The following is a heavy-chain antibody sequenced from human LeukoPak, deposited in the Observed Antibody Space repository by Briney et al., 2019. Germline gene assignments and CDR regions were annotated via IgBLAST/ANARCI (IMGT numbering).Heavy chain of an antibody. J-gene: IGHJ4*02. V-gene: IGHV4-34*01. CDR2: INHSGST. Sequence: PSETLSLTCAVYGGSFSGYYWSWIRQPPGKGLEWIGEINHSGSTNYNPSLKSRVTISVDTSKNQFSLKLSSVTAADTAVYYCARGGDVKSYDYWGQGTLVTVSS. D-gene: IGHD5-24*01. CDR3: ARGGDVKSYDY. CDR1: GGSFSGYY.